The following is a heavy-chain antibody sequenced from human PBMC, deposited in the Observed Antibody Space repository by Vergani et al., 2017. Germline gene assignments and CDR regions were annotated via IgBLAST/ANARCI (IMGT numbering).Heavy chain of an antibody. CDR2: IYTSGST. J-gene: IGHJ6*02. CDR1: GGSISSGSYY. V-gene: IGHV4-61*02. D-gene: IGHD6-6*01. CDR3: AREKSSSSKDTYYYYYGMDV. Sequence: QVQLQESGPGLVKPSQTLSLTCTVSGGSISSGSYYWSWIRQPAGKGLEWIGRIYTSGSTNYNPSLKSRVTITVDTSKNQFSLKLSSVTAADPAVYYCAREKSSSSKDTYYYYYGMDVWGQGTTVTVSS.